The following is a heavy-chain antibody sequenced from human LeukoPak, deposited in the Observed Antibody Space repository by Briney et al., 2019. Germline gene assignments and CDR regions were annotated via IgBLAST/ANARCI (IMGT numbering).Heavy chain of an antibody. CDR1: GDTVSSNSAA. D-gene: IGHD7-27*01. CDR3: ARHGWGSAGWFDP. CDR2: TYYRSKSFD. Sequence: SQTLSLTCAISGDTVSSNSAAWNWLRQSPSRGLEWLGRTYYRSKSFDDYDVSVKSRITINPDTSKNQFSLQLTSVTPEDTAVYYCARHGWGSAGWFDPWGQGTLVTVSS. J-gene: IGHJ5*02. V-gene: IGHV6-1*01.